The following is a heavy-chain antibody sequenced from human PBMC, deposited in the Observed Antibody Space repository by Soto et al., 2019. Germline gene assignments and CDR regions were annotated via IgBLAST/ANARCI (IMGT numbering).Heavy chain of an antibody. CDR3: ARWHSGYDFRWFYP. CDR1: GLTFSSYG. J-gene: IGHJ5*02. D-gene: IGHD5-12*01. V-gene: IGHV3-33*01. CDR2: IRYDGSNK. Sequence: GSLRLYCAASGLTFSSYGMHWVRQAPGKGLEGVAVIRYDGSNKYYADYVKGRFTISRDNTKNTLYLQMNSLRAEDTAVYYCARWHSGYDFRWFYPWGQGTLVTVSS.